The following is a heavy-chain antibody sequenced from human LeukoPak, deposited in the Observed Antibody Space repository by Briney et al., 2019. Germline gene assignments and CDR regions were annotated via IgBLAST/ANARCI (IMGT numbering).Heavy chain of an antibody. D-gene: IGHD2-2*01. CDR2: ISWNSGSI. CDR1: GFTFNDYA. CDR3: AKACSSRSCYGDYYYGMDV. Sequence: GGSLRLSCAASGFTFNDYAMHWVRQAPGKGLGWVSGISWNSGSIGYADSVKGRFTISRDNAKNSLYLEMNSLRAEDTALYYCAKACSSRSCYGDYYYGMDVWGQGTTVTVSS. J-gene: IGHJ6*02. V-gene: IGHV3-9*01.